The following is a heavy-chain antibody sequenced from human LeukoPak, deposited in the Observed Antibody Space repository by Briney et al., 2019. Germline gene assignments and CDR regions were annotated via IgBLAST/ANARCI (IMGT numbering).Heavy chain of an antibody. V-gene: IGHV4-31*03. CDR1: GGSINSDYYY. Sequence: SETLSLTCTVSGGSINSDYYYSSWIRQHPGKGLEWIGYIHYSGSTYYNPSLKSRVTISVDTSKNQFSLKLSSVTAADTAIYYCARDVVVIPAGTTGGSYYYYAMDVWGQGATVTVSS. CDR3: ARDVVVIPAGTTGGSYYYYAMDV. J-gene: IGHJ6*02. D-gene: IGHD2-2*01. CDR2: IHYSGST.